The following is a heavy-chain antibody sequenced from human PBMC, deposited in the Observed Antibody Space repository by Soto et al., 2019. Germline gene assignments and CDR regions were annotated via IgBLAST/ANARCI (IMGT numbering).Heavy chain of an antibody. CDR1: GYTFTSYD. V-gene: IGHV1-18*01. D-gene: IGHD3-22*01. CDR2: INPSDGNR. CDR3: ARDRLRGYDSSGFYS. Sequence: ASVKVSCKASGYTFTSYDISWVRQATGQGLEWMGWINPSDGNRNFAQKFEDRVTMTTATSTNTVFLELRSLKSDDTAIYYCARDRLRGYDSSGFYSWGQGTMVTVSS. J-gene: IGHJ4*02.